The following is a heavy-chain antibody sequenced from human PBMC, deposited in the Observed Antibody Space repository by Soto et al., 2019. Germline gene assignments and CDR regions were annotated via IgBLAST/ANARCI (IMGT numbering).Heavy chain of an antibody. CDR1: GGSINSYY. J-gene: IGHJ5*02. Sequence: SETLSLTCTVSGGSINSYYWSWIRQPPGKGLEWIGYIYYSGSTNYNPSLKSRVTISVDTSKNQFSLKLSSVTAADTAVYYCARGVGSGSYYNQYNWFDPWGQGTLVTVSS. CDR2: IYYSGST. V-gene: IGHV4-59*01. CDR3: ARGVGSGSYYNQYNWFDP. D-gene: IGHD3-10*01.